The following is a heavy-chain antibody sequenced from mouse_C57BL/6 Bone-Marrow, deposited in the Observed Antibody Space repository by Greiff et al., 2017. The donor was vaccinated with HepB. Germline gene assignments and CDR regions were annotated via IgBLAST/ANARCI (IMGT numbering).Heavy chain of an antibody. CDR1: GYTFTSYW. CDR2: IHPNSGST. V-gene: IGHV1-64*01. CDR3: ARGMVYYDYDGAWFAY. J-gene: IGHJ3*01. Sequence: VQLQQPGAELVKPGASVKLSCKASGYTFTSYWMHWVKQRPGQGLEWIGMIHPNSGSTNYNEKFKSKATLTVDKSSSTAYMQLSSLTSEDSAVYYCARGMVYYDYDGAWFAYWGQGTLVTVSA. D-gene: IGHD2-4*01.